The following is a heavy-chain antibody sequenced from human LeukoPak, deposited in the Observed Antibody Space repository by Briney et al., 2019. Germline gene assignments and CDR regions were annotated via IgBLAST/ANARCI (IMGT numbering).Heavy chain of an antibody. J-gene: IGHJ4*02. CDR1: GFTFSSYA. CDR2: ISGSGGST. CDR3: AKGPYLGPRSSYFDY. Sequence: GGSLRLSCAASGFTFSSYAMSWVRQAPGKGLEWVSCISGSGGSTYYADSVKGRFTISRDNSKNTLYLQMNSLRVEDTAVYYCAKGPYLGPRSSYFDYWGQGTLVTVSS. V-gene: IGHV3-23*01. D-gene: IGHD2-21*01.